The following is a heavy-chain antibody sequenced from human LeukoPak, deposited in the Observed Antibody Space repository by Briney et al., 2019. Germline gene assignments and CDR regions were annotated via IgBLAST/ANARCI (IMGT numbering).Heavy chain of an antibody. CDR2: IHTDVTTT. V-gene: IGHV3-30*02. Sequence: GGSLRLSCAASGFSFSSFGMHWVRQAPGKGLEWVAYIHTDVTTTYYADSVKGRFTISRDNSKNTLYLQMNSLRAEDTAVYYCAPASSSGYYYFDYWGQGTLVTVSS. CDR3: APASSSGYYYFDY. D-gene: IGHD3-22*01. CDR1: GFSFSSFG. J-gene: IGHJ4*02.